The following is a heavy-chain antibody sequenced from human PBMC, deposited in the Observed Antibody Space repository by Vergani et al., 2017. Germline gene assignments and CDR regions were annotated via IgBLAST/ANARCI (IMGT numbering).Heavy chain of an antibody. Sequence: QVQVVQSGAEVKKPGSSVKVSCKASGGIFNDYGFSWVRQAPGQGLEWMGGTIPAFGSINYAQKFQDRVTITADESTSTAYLELSSLRSEDTAVYYCARDRGAAAGTHYYYSYMDVWGKGTTVTVSS. CDR3: ARDRGAAAGTHYYYSYMDV. CDR2: TIPAFGSI. D-gene: IGHD6-13*01. CDR1: GGIFNDYG. J-gene: IGHJ6*03. V-gene: IGHV1-69*12.